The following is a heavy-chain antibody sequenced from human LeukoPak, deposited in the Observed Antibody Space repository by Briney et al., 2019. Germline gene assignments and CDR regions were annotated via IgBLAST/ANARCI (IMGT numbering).Heavy chain of an antibody. V-gene: IGHV3-7*03. J-gene: IGHJ4*02. CDR3: ARDKGDYDTSGSLFVF. CDR1: GFTFSRYW. CDR2: IKQDGGEI. Sequence: HAGGSLRLSCAASGFTFSRYWMSWVRQVPRKGLEWVANIKQDGGEIYYVDSVKGRFTISRDNAKSSLYLQMNSLRAGDTAVYYCARDKGDYDTSGSLFVFGGQGTLVTVSS. D-gene: IGHD3-22*01.